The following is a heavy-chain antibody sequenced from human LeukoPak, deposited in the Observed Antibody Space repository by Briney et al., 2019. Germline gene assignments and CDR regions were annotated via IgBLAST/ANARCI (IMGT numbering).Heavy chain of an antibody. J-gene: IGHJ4*02. D-gene: IGHD3-9*01. CDR1: GGSMSSYY. Sequence: SETLSLTCTVSGGSMSSYYWSCIRQPPGKGLEWIGYIYYSGSTNYNPSPKSRVTISIDTSKNQFSLKLSSVTAADTAVYYCARDPGPILTGYYAPYYFDYWGQGTLVTVSS. CDR3: ARDPGPILTGYYAPYYFDY. V-gene: IGHV4-59*01. CDR2: IYYSGST.